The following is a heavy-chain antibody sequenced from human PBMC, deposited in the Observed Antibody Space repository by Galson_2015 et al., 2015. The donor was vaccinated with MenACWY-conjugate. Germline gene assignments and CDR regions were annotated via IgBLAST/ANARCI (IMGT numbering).Heavy chain of an antibody. CDR2: VYYGGST. CDR1: GGFISSYY. CDR3: ARDPGRSGNNYCFDY. V-gene: IGHV4-59*01. J-gene: IGHJ4*02. D-gene: IGHD3-3*01. Sequence: ATLSLSWAVSGGFISSYYCCWLRPPPEEGLEWIGYVYYGGSTNYNHSLQSRITISGDTSNNQFSMKLSSVTAADTAVYYCARDPGRSGNNYCFDYWGQGTLVTVSS.